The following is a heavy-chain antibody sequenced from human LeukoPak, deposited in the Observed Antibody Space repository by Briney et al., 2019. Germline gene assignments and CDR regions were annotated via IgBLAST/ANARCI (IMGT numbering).Heavy chain of an antibody. CDR1: GDSISSGGYS. Sequence: PSQTLSLTCTVSGDSISSGGYSWSWIRQPPGKGLEWIGYIYHIGYISQSGNIYQNPSLKSRVTISVDTSKNQFSLKLSSVTAADTAVYYCARHVNYYGSGRYFDYWGQGTLVTVSS. D-gene: IGHD3-10*01. V-gene: IGHV4-30-2*03. CDR3: ARHVNYYGSGRYFDY. J-gene: IGHJ4*02. CDR2: GYISQSGNI.